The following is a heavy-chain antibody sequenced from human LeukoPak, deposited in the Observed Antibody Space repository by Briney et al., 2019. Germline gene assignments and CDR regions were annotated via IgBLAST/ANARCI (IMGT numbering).Heavy chain of an antibody. V-gene: IGHV4-39*01. Sequence: SETLSLTCTVSGGSISSSGNFWGWVRQPPGGGLEWIASTYYSRNTYYNPSLKSQVTISVDTSKNQFSLKLSSVTAADTAVYYCARHEEEDGYNAKTFDYWGQGTLVTVSS. CDR3: ARHEEEDGYNAKTFDY. J-gene: IGHJ4*02. D-gene: IGHD5-24*01. CDR2: TYYSRNT. CDR1: GGSISSSGNF.